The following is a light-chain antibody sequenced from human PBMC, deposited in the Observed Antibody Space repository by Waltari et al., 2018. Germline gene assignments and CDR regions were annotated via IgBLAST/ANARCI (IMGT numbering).Light chain of an antibody. CDR3: SSYTTRATRV. J-gene: IGLJ3*02. CDR1: SSDVGGYNS. CDR2: EDT. V-gene: IGLV2-14*01. Sequence: QSALTQPASVSGSPGQSITISCTGTSSDVGGYNSVSWYQQHPGKAPTLMIYEDTRRPSGVSNRCSGSKSGNTASLTISGLQAEDESDYYCSSYTTRATRVFGGGTKVTVL.